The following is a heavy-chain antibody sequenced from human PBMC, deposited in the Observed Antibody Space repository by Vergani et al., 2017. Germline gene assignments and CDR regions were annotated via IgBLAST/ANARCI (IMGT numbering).Heavy chain of an antibody. V-gene: IGHV3-30-3*01. D-gene: IGHD6-6*01. CDR1: GFTLNTYA. J-gene: IGHJ2*01. Sequence: LQLVESGGGVVQPGGSLRLSCVASGFTLNTYAIHWVRQAPGKGLEWTAVISYNGNNKYYADSVKGRFTISRDNSKNTLYLQMNSLRPEDTAVYYCARDHKASRLDWYFNLWGRGTLVTVS. CDR2: ISYNGNNK. CDR3: ARDHKASRLDWYFNL.